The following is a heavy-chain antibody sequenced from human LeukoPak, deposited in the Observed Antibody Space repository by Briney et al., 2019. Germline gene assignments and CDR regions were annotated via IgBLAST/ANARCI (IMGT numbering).Heavy chain of an antibody. J-gene: IGHJ4*02. V-gene: IGHV4-39*07. CDR1: GASISTSAYY. CDR2: IYYDGDT. Sequence: PSETLSLTCTVSGASISTSAYYWGWIRQPPGKGLEWIGRIYYDGDTYYNPSLKSRVTISVDTSKNQFSLKVNSVTAADTGVYYCASKSTDHGELRFDYWGQGTLVTVSS. D-gene: IGHD4-17*01. CDR3: ASKSTDHGELRFDY.